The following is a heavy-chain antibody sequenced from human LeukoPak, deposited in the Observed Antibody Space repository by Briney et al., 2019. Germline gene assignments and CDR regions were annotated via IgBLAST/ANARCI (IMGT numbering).Heavy chain of an antibody. Sequence: SETLSLTFTVTGGSISSYYWSLIRQPPCKRLHWIGYFYYSGSTNYNPSLKSRVTISVDTSKNQFSLKLSSVTAADTAVYYCARAIAVAGSLALYYFDYWGQGTLVTVSS. J-gene: IGHJ4*02. CDR2: FYYSGST. CDR1: GGSISSYY. D-gene: IGHD6-19*01. CDR3: ARAIAVAGSLALYYFDY. V-gene: IGHV4-59*01.